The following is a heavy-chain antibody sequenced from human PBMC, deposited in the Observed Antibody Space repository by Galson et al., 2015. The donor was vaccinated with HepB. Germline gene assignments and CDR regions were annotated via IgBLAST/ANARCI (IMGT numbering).Heavy chain of an antibody. J-gene: IGHJ4*02. CDR1: GYSFTNYR. Sequence: QSGAEVKKPGESLKISCKGSGYSFTNYRISWVRQMPGKGLEWMGRIDPSDSYTNYSPSYQGHVTISADKSINIAYLQWSSLKASDTAMYYCARHGGYQLGDWGQGTLVTVSS. D-gene: IGHD2-2*01. V-gene: IGHV5-10-1*01. CDR3: ARHGGYQLGD. CDR2: IDPSDSYT.